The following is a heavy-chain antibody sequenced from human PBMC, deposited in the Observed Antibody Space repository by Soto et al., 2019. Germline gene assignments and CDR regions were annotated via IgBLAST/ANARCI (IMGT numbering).Heavy chain of an antibody. V-gene: IGHV3-74*01. J-gene: IGHJ6*03. CDR2: INSDGSST. CDR1: GFTFSSYW. Sequence: GGSLRLSCAASGFTFSSYWMHWVRQAPGKGLVWVSRINSDGSSTSYADSVKGRFTISRDNAKNTLYLQMNSLRAEDTAVYYCARXSPFPSWYYYYIDVWGQGTTVPVSS. D-gene: IGHD7-27*01. CDR3: ARXSPFPSWYYYYIDV.